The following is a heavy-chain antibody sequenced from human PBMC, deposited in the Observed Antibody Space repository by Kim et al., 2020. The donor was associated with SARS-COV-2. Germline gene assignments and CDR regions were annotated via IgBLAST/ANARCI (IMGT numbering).Heavy chain of an antibody. CDR2: TI. D-gene: IGHD3-22*01. Sequence: TIYYADSVKGRFTISRDNAKNSLYLQMNSLRAEDTAVYYCAREVGGGYSHWGQGTQVTVSS. J-gene: IGHJ4*02. V-gene: IGHV3-11*01. CDR3: AREVGGGYSH.